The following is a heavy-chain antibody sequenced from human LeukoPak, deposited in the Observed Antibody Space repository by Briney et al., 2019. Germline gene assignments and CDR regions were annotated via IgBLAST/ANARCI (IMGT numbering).Heavy chain of an antibody. CDR2: IYYSGST. V-gene: IGHV4-39*01. D-gene: IGHD2-8*01. CDR1: GFTFSTFD. CDR3: ARHLKGLNGFDY. Sequence: GSLRLSCAASGFTFSTFDMNWVRQPPGKGLEWIGSIYYSGSTYYNPSLKSRVTISVDTSKNQFSLKLSSVTAADTAVYYCARHLKGLNGFDYWGQGTLVTVSS. J-gene: IGHJ4*02.